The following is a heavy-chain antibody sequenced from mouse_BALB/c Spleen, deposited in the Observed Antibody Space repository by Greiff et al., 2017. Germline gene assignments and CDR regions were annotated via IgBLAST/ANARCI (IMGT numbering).Heavy chain of an antibody. Sequence: EVQGVESGGDLVKPGGSLKLSCAASGFTFSSYGMSWVRQTPDKRLEWVATISSGGSYTYYPDSVKGRFTISRDNAKNTLYLQMSSLKSEDTAMYYCARRLRSAMDYWGQGTSVTVSS. V-gene: IGHV5-6*01. CDR1: GFTFSSYG. D-gene: IGHD2-4*01. CDR3: ARRLRSAMDY. J-gene: IGHJ4*01. CDR2: ISSGGSYT.